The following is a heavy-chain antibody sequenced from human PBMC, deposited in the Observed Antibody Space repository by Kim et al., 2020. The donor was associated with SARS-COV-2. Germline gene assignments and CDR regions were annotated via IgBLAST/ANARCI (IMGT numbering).Heavy chain of an antibody. D-gene: IGHD1-26*01. CDR1: GGSLSGSY. CDR3: SRLGGNTQRGYKCFDP. CDR2: SNHNGGT. J-gene: IGHJ5*02. V-gene: IGHV4-34*01. Sequence: SETLSLTCAVHGGSLSGSYWSWIRQTPGKGLEWIGESNHNGGTNYNPSLKSRGTISVDTSKNQFSVKLSSVSAADTAVYYCSRLGGNTQRGYKCFDPWG.